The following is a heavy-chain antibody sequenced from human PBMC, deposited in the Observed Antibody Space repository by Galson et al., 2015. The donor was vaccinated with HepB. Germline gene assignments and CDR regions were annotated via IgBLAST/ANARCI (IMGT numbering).Heavy chain of an antibody. CDR2: INADNGNT. Sequence: SVKVSCKASGYSFTTYNMQWVRQAPGQRLEWIGWINADNGNTKYSQKFQGRVTISRDTSASTAYMELSGLTSADTAVYYCARREGGGDGFSLRGGDHWGQGTLVTVSS. CDR1: GYSFTTYN. CDR3: ARREGGGDGFSLRGGDH. J-gene: IGHJ1*01. V-gene: IGHV1-3*01. D-gene: IGHD3-10*01.